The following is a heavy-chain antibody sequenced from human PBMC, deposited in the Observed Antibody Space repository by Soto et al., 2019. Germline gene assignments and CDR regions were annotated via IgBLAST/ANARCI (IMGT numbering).Heavy chain of an antibody. CDR2: ISGSGGST. Sequence: EVQVLESGGGLVQPGGSLRLSCAASGVTFNIYAMSWVRQAPGKGLEWVSDISGSGGSTYYADSVKGRFTISRDNSKNTMYVQMNSLRAEDTAVYYCAKRSLPEGLQGALGAFDICGQGTMVTVYS. CDR1: GVTFNIYA. J-gene: IGHJ3*02. CDR3: AKRSLPEGLQGALGAFDI. V-gene: IGHV3-23*01.